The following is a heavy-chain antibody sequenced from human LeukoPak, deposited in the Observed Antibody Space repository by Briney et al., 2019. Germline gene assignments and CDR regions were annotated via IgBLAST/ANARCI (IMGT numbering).Heavy chain of an antibody. D-gene: IGHD3-10*01. V-gene: IGHV3-23*01. CDR2: ISGSGGST. J-gene: IGHJ4*02. CDR3: AKWWVTMVRGVIKPPYFDY. CDR1: GFTFSSYG. Sequence: PGGSLRLSCAASGFTFSSYGMSWVRQAPGKGLEWVSAISGSGGSTYYADSVKGRFTISRDNSKNTLYLQMNSLRAEDTAVYYCAKWWVTMVRGVIKPPYFDYWGQGTLVTVSS.